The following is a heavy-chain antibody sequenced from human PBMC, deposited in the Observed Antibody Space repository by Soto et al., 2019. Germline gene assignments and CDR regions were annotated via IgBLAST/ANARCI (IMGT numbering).Heavy chain of an antibody. J-gene: IGHJ3*01. V-gene: IGHV3-30-3*01. CDR2: MSNDESSG. Sequence: GGSLRLSCGASGFSFRSYAIHWVRQVPGKGPQWVAVMSNDESSGYYSDPLKGRLTISRDNSNNTLFPEMHSLGVEDSAVDYYTRPTGGISVKVVGFDLWGLGTRVTVSS. D-gene: IGHD2-15*01. CDR1: GFSFRSYA. CDR3: TRPTGGISVKVVGFDL.